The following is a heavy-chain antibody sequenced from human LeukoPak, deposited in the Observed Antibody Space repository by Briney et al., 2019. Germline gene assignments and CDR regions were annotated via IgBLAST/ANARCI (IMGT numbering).Heavy chain of an antibody. J-gene: IGHJ4*02. CDR2: IYHSGST. V-gene: IGHV4-59*01. D-gene: IGHD6-13*01. CDR1: GGSISSYY. CDR3: ARTYPELNDRSSWYLPSYYFDY. Sequence: PSETLSLACTVSGGSISSYYWSWIRQAPGKGLEWIGYIYHSGSTNYNPSLKSRVSISVDTSENQFSLKLSSVTAADTAVYYCARTYPELNDRSSWYLPSYYFDYWGQGTLVTVSS.